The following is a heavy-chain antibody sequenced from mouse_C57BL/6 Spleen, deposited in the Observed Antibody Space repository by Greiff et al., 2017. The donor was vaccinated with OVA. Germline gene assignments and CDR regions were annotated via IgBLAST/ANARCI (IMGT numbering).Heavy chain of an antibody. D-gene: IGHD2-12*01. V-gene: IGHV1-26*01. CDR1: GYTFTDYY. CDR2: INPNNGGT. CDR3: ARWRFPFYEDYFDY. Sequence: EVQLQQSGPELVKPGASVKISCKASGYTFTDYYMNWVKQSHGKSLEWIGDINPNNGGTSYNQKFKGKATLTVDKSSSTAYMELRSLTSEDSAVYYCARWRFPFYEDYFDYWGQGTTLTVSS. J-gene: IGHJ2*01.